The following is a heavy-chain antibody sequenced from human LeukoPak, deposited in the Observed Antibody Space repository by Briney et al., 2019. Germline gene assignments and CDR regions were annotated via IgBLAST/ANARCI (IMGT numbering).Heavy chain of an antibody. CDR1: GGSISSGGYY. CDR3: ARDGGAAAGPLI. D-gene: IGHD6-13*01. CDR2: IYHSGST. J-gene: IGHJ3*02. Sequence: PSETLSLTCTVSGGSISSGGYYWSWIRQPPGKGLEWIGYIYHSGSTYYNPSLKSRVTISVDRSKNQFSLKLSSVTAADTAVYYCARDGGAAAGPLIWGQGTMVTVSS. V-gene: IGHV4-30-2*01.